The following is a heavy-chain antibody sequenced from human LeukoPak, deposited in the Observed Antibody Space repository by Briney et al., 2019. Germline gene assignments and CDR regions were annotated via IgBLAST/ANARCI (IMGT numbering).Heavy chain of an antibody. V-gene: IGHV3-74*03. CDR3: TRDRFYAMDA. J-gene: IGHJ6*02. CDR1: GVTSRNSW. Sequence: GSLRLSCVASGVTSRNSWMHWVRQAPGKGLVWVSRITIDGCSTTYADSVKGRFTISRDSAKNTLYLQMNSLRAEDTAVYYCTRDRFYAMDAWGQGTTVTVSS. CDR2: ITIDGCST.